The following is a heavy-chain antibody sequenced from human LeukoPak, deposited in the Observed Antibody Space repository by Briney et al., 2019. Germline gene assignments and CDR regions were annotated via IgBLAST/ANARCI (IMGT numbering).Heavy chain of an antibody. J-gene: IGHJ4*02. CDR2: ISSSSSYI. V-gene: IGHV3-21*01. D-gene: IGHD2-15*01. Sequence: PGGSLRLSCAASGFTFSSYSMNWVRQAPGKGLEWVSSISSSSSYIYYADSVKGRFTISRDNAKNSLHLQMNSLRAEDTAVYYCARYSRYCSGGSCSTPFDYWGQGTLVTVSS. CDR3: ARYSRYCSGGSCSTPFDY. CDR1: GFTFSSYS.